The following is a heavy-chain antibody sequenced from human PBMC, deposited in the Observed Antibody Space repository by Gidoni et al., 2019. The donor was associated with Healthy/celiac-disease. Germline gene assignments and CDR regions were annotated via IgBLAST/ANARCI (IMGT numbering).Heavy chain of an antibody. CDR3: AKDLYGSQDV. V-gene: IGHV3-23*01. CDR1: GFTFSSYA. CDR2: ISGSGGST. D-gene: IGHD3-10*01. J-gene: IGHJ6*04. Sequence: EVQLLESGGGLVQPGGSLRLSCAAFGFTFSSYAMILVRQAPGKGLEWVSAISGSGGSTYYADSVKGRFTISRDNSKNTLYLQMNSLRAEDTAVYYCAKDLYGSQDVWGKGTTVTVSS.